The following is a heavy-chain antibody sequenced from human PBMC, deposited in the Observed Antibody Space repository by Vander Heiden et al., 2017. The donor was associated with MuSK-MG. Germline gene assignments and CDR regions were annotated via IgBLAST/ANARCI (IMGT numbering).Heavy chain of an antibody. CDR2: INQDGREK. V-gene: IGHV3-7*03. D-gene: IGHD6-19*01. J-gene: IGHJ4*02. CDR3: ARGVGSGRYGYFDY. Sequence: EVQLVESGGGLVQPGGSLRLPCAASGFTFSRYWMSWVRQAPGKGLEWVANINQDGREKYYVDSVKGRFTISRDNGKNSLHLQMNSLRAEDTAVYYCARGVGSGRYGYFDYWGQGTLVTVSS. CDR1: GFTFSRYW.